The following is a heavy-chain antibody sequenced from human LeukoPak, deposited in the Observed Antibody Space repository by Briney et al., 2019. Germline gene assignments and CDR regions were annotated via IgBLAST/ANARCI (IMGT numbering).Heavy chain of an antibody. J-gene: IGHJ4*02. D-gene: IGHD1-26*01. CDR1: GFIFNKHA. CDR3: AKDVGKWESLHFFDY. V-gene: IGHV3-23*01. CDR2: ISGSGAST. Sequence: GGSLRLSCVASGFIFNKHAMSWVRQAPGKGLEWISGISGSGASTYYADSVKGRFTISRDDSRNTLYLQMNSLRGDDTAVYYCAKDVGKWESLHFFDYWGQGTLVTVSS.